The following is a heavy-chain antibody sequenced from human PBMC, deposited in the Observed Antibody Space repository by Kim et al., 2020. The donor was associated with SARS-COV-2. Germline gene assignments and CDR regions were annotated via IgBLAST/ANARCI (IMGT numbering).Heavy chain of an antibody. J-gene: IGHJ4*02. Sequence: GGSLRLSCAASGFTVSTTYMTWVRQAPGKGLELVSVIYTSGITRYADNVKGRFTISRDTSKNMLYLQMNTLRTEDTAFYYCAKDHSSCYWEWGQGTLVTV. CDR3: AKDHSSCYWE. CDR1: GFTVSTTY. V-gene: IGHV3-66*01. D-gene: IGHD3-22*01. CDR2: IYTSGIT.